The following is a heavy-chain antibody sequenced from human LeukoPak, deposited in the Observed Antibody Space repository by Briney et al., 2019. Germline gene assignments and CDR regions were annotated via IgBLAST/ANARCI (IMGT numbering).Heavy chain of an antibody. CDR2: ISYDGSNK. D-gene: IGHD4-17*01. CDR3: AKDSTTVTTRDVPGYFDY. CDR1: GFTFSSYG. Sequence: PGGSLRLSCAASGFTFSSYGMHWVRQAPGKGLEWVAVISYDGSNKYYADSVKGRFTISRDNSKNTLYLQMNSLRAEDTAVYYCAKDSTTVTTRDVPGYFDYWGQGTLVTVSS. J-gene: IGHJ4*02. V-gene: IGHV3-30*18.